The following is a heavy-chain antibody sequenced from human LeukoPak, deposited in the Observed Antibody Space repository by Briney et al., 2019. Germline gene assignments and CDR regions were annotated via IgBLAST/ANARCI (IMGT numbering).Heavy chain of an antibody. Sequence: SETLSLTCTVSGGSISSSSYYWGWIRQPPGKGLEWIGSIYYSGSTYYPPSLKSRVTISVDTSKNQFSLRLSSVTAADTAVYYCAREGSGSYDWFDPWGQGTLVTVSS. D-gene: IGHD3-10*01. V-gene: IGHV4-39*02. CDR1: GGSISSSSYY. J-gene: IGHJ5*02. CDR2: IYYSGST. CDR3: AREGSGSYDWFDP.